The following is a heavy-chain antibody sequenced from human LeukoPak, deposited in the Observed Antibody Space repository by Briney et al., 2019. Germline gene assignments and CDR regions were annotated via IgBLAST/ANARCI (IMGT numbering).Heavy chain of an antibody. CDR3: ARDHDFWSGYYSTGWFDP. D-gene: IGHD3-3*01. Sequence: SETLSLTCAVSGYSISSGYYWGWIRQPPGKGLEWIGSIYHSGSTYYNPSLKSRVTISVDTSKNQFPLKLSSVTAADTAVYYCARDHDFWSGYYSTGWFDPWGQGTLVTVSS. J-gene: IGHJ5*02. V-gene: IGHV4-38-2*02. CDR1: GYSISSGYY. CDR2: IYHSGST.